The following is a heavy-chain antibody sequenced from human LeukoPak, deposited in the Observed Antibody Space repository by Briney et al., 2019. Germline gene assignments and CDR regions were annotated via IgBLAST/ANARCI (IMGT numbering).Heavy chain of an antibody. CDR3: ARGSAYYYDSSGYLDDY. CDR2: VNPNSGGT. CDR1: GYTFTGYY. D-gene: IGHD3-22*01. J-gene: IGHJ4*02. V-gene: IGHV1-2*02. Sequence: ASVKVSCKASGYTFTGYYMHWVRQAPGQGLEWMGWVNPNSGGTKYSQKFQGRVTMTRDTSISTAYMELSRLRSDDTAVYYCARGSAYYYDSSGYLDDYWGQGTLVTVSS.